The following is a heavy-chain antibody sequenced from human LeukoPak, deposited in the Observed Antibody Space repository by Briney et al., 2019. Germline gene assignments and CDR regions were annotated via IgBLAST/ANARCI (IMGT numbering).Heavy chain of an antibody. V-gene: IGHV3-48*03. CDR3: ARDRRTTYYYYYGMDV. D-gene: IGHD4-17*01. CDR1: GFTFSSYE. Sequence: PGGSLRLSCAASGFTFSSYEMNWVRQAPGKGLEWVSYISSSGSTIYYADSVKGRFTISRDNAKNSLYLQMNSLRAEDTAVYYCARDRRTTYYYYYGMDVWGQGTTVTVSS. J-gene: IGHJ6*02. CDR2: ISSSGSTI.